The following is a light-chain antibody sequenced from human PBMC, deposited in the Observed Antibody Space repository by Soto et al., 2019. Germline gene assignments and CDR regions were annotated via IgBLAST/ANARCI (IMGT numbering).Light chain of an antibody. CDR1: QAIYNY. CDR3: QKFSAVPT. Sequence: DIQMTQSPSSLSASVGDRVTITCGASQAIYNYLAWYQQKPGKVPTLLISAASTLQSGVPSRFSGSGSGTDFTLTISSLQPEDVATYYCQKFSAVPTFGGGTKVEI. J-gene: IGKJ4*01. V-gene: IGKV1-27*01. CDR2: AAS.